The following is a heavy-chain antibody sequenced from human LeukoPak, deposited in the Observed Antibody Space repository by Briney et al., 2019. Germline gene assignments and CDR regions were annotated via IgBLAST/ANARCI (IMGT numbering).Heavy chain of an antibody. Sequence: ASVKVSCKASGYTFTSYGISWVRQAPGQGLEWMGWISAYNGNTNYAQKFQGRVTMTRDTSISTAYMELSRLRSDDTAVYYCVRDRTEYCSSTGCPLDYWGQGTLVTVSS. J-gene: IGHJ4*02. CDR1: GYTFTSYG. D-gene: IGHD2-2*01. V-gene: IGHV1-18*01. CDR2: ISAYNGNT. CDR3: VRDRTEYCSSTGCPLDY.